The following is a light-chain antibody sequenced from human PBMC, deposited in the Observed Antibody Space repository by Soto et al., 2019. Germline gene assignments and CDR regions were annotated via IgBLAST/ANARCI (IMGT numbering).Light chain of an antibody. V-gene: IGKV3-20*01. CDR1: QSVSSSY. CDR3: QQYNDWPLT. CDR2: GAS. Sequence: EIVLTXSXXXLSLPPGERATPSCRASQSVSSSYLAWYQQKPGQAPRLLIYGASSRATGIPDRFSGTGSGTEFTLTISSLQSEDFALYYCQQYNDWPLTFGQGTKVDIK. J-gene: IGKJ1*01.